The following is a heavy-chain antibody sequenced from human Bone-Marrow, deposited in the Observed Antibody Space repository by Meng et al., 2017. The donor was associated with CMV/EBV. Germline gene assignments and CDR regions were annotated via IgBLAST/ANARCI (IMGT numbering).Heavy chain of an antibody. CDR2: INPNSGGT. CDR1: GYTFTGYY. V-gene: IGHV1-2*02. D-gene: IGHD4-11*01. CDR3: AREVNIATYSLRFMGY. Sequence: ASVKVSCKASGYTFTGYYMHWVRQAPGQGLEWMGWINPNSGGTNYAQKFQGRVTMTRDTSTSTVYMELSSLRSEDTAVYYCAREVNIATYSLRFMGYWGQGTLVTVSS. J-gene: IGHJ4*02.